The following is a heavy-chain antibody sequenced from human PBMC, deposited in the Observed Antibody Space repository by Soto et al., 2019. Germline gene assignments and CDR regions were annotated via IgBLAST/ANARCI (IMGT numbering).Heavy chain of an antibody. D-gene: IGHD2-15*01. CDR2: IIPILGIA. CDR1: GGTFSSYT. Sequence: QVQLVQSGAEVKKPGSSVKVSCKASGGTFSSYTISWVRQAPGQGLEWMGRIIPILGIANYAQKFQGRVTIPADKTTSTAYMELSSLRSEDRAVYYCARGGGYWSGSSCYHAHRYFDYWGQGTLVTVSS. CDR3: ARGGGYWSGSSCYHAHRYFDY. J-gene: IGHJ4*02. V-gene: IGHV1-69*02.